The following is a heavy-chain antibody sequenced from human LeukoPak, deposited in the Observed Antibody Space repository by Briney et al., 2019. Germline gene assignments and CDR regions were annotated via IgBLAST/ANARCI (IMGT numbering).Heavy chain of an antibody. CDR2: ISYDGSNK. CDR3: AKDQGYCSSTSCFRAEYFQH. D-gene: IGHD2-2*01. V-gene: IGHV3-30*18. Sequence: GGSLRLSCAASGFTFSSYSMHWVRQAPGKGLEWVAVISYDGSNKYYADSVKGRFTISRDNSKNTLYLQMNSLRAEDTAVYYCAKDQGYCSSTSCFRAEYFQHWGQGTLVTVSS. J-gene: IGHJ1*01. CDR1: GFTFSSYS.